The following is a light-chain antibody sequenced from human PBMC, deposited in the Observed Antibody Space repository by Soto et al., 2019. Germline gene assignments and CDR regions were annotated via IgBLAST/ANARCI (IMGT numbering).Light chain of an antibody. CDR2: DVS. CDR1: SSDVGDYNY. V-gene: IGLV2-14*01. Sequence: QSVLTQPASVSGSPGQSITISCTGTSSDVGDYNYVSWYQQHPGKAPKLMIFDVSNRPSGVSNRFSGSKSGNTASLTISGLQSEDEADHYCSSYTSSSTRVFGTGTKLTVL. CDR3: SSYTSSSTRV. J-gene: IGLJ1*01.